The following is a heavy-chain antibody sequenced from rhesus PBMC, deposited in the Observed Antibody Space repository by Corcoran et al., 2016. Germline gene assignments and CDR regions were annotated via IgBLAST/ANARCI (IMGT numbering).Heavy chain of an antibody. D-gene: IGHD6-31*01. CDR1: GFTFSNYW. CDR3: ANDYGSGWYYFDY. V-gene: IGHV3-28*02. J-gene: IGHJ4*01. Sequence: EVQLVESGGGLAKPGGSVRLSCAASGFTFSNYWMYWVGQAPGQGGEWSSAFCSGGGSPYYADSLKGRFTISRENAKNTLYLQMNSLRAEDTAVYYCANDYGSGWYYFDYWGQGVLVTVSS. CDR2: FCSGGGSP.